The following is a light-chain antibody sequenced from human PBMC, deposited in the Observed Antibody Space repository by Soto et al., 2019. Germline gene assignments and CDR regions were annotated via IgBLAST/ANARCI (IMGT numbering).Light chain of an antibody. V-gene: IGKV3-20*01. J-gene: IGKJ1*01. CDR3: QKYSGSPWT. CDR1: QSVRNNY. Sequence: EIVLTQSPGTLSLSPGERATLSCRASQSVRNNYLAWYQQKPGQPPRLLIYGVSSRASGIPDRFSGSGSATDFTLTISRLEPEDFAVYSCQKYSGSPWTFGRGTKVQIK. CDR2: GVS.